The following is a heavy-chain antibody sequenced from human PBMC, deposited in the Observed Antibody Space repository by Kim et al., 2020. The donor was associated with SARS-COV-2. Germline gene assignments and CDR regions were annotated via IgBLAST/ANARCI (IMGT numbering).Heavy chain of an antibody. CDR2: IYPGDSDT. J-gene: IGHJ6*02. Sequence: GESLKISCKGSGYSFTSYWIGWVRQMPGKGLEWMGIIYPGDSDTRYSPYFQGQVTISADKSISTAYLQWSSLKASDTAMYYCARTGYSGSYYAYYYYGMDVWGQGTTVTVSS. CDR1: GYSFTSYW. D-gene: IGHD1-26*01. V-gene: IGHV5-51*01. CDR3: ARTGYSGSYYAYYYYGMDV.